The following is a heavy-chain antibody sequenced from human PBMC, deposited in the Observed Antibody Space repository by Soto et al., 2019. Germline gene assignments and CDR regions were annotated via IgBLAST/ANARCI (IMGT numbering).Heavy chain of an antibody. J-gene: IGHJ4*02. V-gene: IGHV3-7*01. CDR2: IKQDGSEK. CDR3: ARAPGDYIWGSYRQGYYFDY. CDR1: GFTFSSYW. Sequence: GGSLRLSCAASGFTFSSYWMSWVRQAPGKGLEWVANIKQDGSEKYYVDSVKGRFTISRDNAKNSLYLQMNSLRAEDTAVYYCARAPGDYIWGSYRQGYYFDYWGQGTLVTVSS. D-gene: IGHD3-16*02.